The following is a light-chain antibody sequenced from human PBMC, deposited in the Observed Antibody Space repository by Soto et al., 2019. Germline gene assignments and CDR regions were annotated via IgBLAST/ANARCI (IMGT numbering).Light chain of an antibody. J-gene: IGKJ1*01. CDR1: QSISVW. V-gene: IGKV1-5*03. Sequence: EIPMTQSPATLSASVGDRVTITCRASQSISVWLAWYQQKSGKATKFLIYKESSIVSGVPSRFSGSGSGTEFIFTSSSLQPDDFATEYCQQYYTYPARTFGQGTKVEIK. CDR3: QQYYTYPART. CDR2: KES.